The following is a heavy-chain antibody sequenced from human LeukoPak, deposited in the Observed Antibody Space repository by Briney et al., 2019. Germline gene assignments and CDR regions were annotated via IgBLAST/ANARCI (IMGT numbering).Heavy chain of an antibody. Sequence: PSGTLSLTCGVSGGSIYTSNWWTWVRQPPGKGLEGIGEVYHSGSTRYSPSLKSRVTILVDKSKNQFFLRLNSVTAADTAVYYCARDRGYCDGGSCYSFDFWGQGTLVTVSS. CDR3: ARDRGYCDGGSCYSFDF. V-gene: IGHV4-4*02. J-gene: IGHJ4*02. CDR1: GGSIYTSNW. CDR2: VYHSGST. D-gene: IGHD2-15*01.